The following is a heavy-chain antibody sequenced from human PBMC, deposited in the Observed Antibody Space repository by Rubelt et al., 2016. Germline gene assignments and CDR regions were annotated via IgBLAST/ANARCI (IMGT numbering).Heavy chain of an antibody. V-gene: IGHV4-59*01. J-gene: IGHJ6*02. D-gene: IGHD2-15*01. CDR2: IHYRGST. CDR1: GGSISNSY. CDR3: AGRIGYYGVDV. Sequence: QVQLQESGPGLVKPSETLSLTCTVSGGSISNSYWSWIRKPTGKGLESIGYIHYRGSTKNNLSLKSRATITVDTSKNQSSLNLTSVTAADTAVYYGAGRIGYYGVDVWGQGTTVTVSS.